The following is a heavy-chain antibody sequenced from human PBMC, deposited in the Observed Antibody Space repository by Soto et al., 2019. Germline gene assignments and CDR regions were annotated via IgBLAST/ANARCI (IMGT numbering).Heavy chain of an antibody. CDR3: AGEYCSGGSCNYYYGMDV. CDR1: GGTFSSYA. J-gene: IGHJ6*02. V-gene: IGHV1-69*06. Sequence: ASVKVSCKASGGTFSSYAISWVRQAPGRGLEWMGGIIPIFGTANYAQKFQGRVTITADKSTSTAYMELSSLRSEDTAVYYCAGEYCSGGSCNYYYGMDVWGQGTTVTVSS. CDR2: IIPIFGTA. D-gene: IGHD2-15*01.